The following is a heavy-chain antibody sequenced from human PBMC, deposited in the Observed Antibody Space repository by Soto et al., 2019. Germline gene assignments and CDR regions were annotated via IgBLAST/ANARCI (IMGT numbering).Heavy chain of an antibody. D-gene: IGHD2-2*01. V-gene: IGHV3-23*01. CDR3: AKALRPSLNFFYYMDV. J-gene: IGHJ6*03. Sequence: EVQLLESGGGLVQPGWSLRLSCVVSGFTFGSYAMSWVRQAPEKGPEWVAILGGNGFTTYYADSVKGRFTISGDKSKSTRFLQMNSLRADDTGVYYCAKALRPSLNFFYYMDVWGRGTSVTVSS. CDR1: GFTFGSYA. CDR2: LGGNGFTT.